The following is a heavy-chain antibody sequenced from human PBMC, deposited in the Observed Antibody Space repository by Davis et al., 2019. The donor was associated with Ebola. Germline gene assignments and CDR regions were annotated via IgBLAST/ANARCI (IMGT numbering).Heavy chain of an antibody. CDR2: ISSSGTTI. J-gene: IGHJ4*02. Sequence: GESLKISCAASGFTFSNYEMNWVRQVPGKGLEWISYISSSGTTIYYADSVKGRFTISRDNAKNSLYLQMNSLRAEDTAVYHCARGGSTFDYWGQGALVTVSS. CDR3: ARGGSTFDY. V-gene: IGHV3-48*03. CDR1: GFTFSNYE. D-gene: IGHD1-1*01.